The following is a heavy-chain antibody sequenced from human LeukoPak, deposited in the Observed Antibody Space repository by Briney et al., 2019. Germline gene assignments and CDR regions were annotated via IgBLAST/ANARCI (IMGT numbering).Heavy chain of an antibody. CDR2: IKTDGSEK. Sequence: PGGSLRLSCSASGFTLRSYWMRSVRQAPGKGLEWVANIKTDGSEKSYVDSVKGRFTISRDNAKNSLYLQMNSLRAEDTAVYYCVRDWPGADSMGGDYWGQGTLVTVSS. CDR1: GFTLRSYW. CDR3: VRDWPGADSMGGDY. V-gene: IGHV3-7*04. D-gene: IGHD6-19*01. J-gene: IGHJ4*02.